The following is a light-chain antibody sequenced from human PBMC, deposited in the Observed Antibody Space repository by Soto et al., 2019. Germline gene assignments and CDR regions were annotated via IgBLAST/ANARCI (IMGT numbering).Light chain of an antibody. CDR2: DAY. CDR1: QSFRGL. V-gene: IGKV3-20*01. Sequence: EVVLTQSPVTLSLSPGERATLSCRASQSFRGLLAWYQQKPGQAPSLLIYDAYNRATGIPDRFSGSGSGTDFTLTISRLELEDFAVYYCQQYGRSGTFGQGTKVDI. CDR3: QQYGRSGT. J-gene: IGKJ1*01.